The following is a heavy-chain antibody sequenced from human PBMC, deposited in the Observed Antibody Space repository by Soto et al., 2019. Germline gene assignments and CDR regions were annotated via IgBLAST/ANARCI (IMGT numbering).Heavy chain of an antibody. CDR2: SYYIGST. D-gene: IGHD6-19*01. J-gene: IGHJ2*01. CDR1: GGPIGGYN. CDR3: ARGGRPSTEGSGWFNCYFDL. Sequence: GPLKPSALALGGPIGGYNWSWTRHPPGKGWKGMGDSYYIGSTNYNPALKSLVTIPVDTSKNKFSLKLSSVTAPDTAVYYCARGGRPSTEGSGWFNCYFDLWGRGTLVTVSS. V-gene: IGHV4-59*01.